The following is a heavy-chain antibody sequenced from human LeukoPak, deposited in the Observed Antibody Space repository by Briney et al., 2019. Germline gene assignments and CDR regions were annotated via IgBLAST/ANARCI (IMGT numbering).Heavy chain of an antibody. CDR3: ARGDILTDYSFDP. V-gene: IGHV3-13*04. J-gene: IGHJ5*02. CDR1: GFTFSSYD. Sequence: PGGSLRLSCAASGFTFSSYDMHWVRQATGKGLEWVSGICTTGDTYYPASVKGRSTISRENAKNSLYLQMNSLRAGDTAVYYCARGDILTDYSFDPWGQGTLVIVSS. CDR2: ICTTGDT. D-gene: IGHD3-9*01.